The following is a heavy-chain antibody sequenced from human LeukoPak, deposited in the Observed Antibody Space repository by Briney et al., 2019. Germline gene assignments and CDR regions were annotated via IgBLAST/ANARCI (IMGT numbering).Heavy chain of an antibody. Sequence: GGSLRLSCAASGFTFSIYAMHWVRQAPGKGLMYISRNNGDGSTTNYADVVKGRFTMSRDNVKNTLYLQMNSLRVEDTAVYYCARDPRNVGLAPWGQGTLVTVSS. CDR3: ARDPRNVGLAP. CDR1: GFTFSIYA. CDR2: NNGDGSTT. D-gene: IGHD2-15*01. V-gene: IGHV3-74*01. J-gene: IGHJ5*02.